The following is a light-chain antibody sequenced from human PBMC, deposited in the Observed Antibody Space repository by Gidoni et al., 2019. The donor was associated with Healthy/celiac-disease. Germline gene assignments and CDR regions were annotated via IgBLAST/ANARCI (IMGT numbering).Light chain of an antibody. CDR1: QSVSSN. Sequence: EIVMTQSPATLSVSPGERATLSCRASQSVSSNLAWYQQKPGQAPRLLIYGASTRATGIPAWFSGSGSGTEFTLTISSLQSEDSAVYYCQQYNNWPPGTFGQGTKVEIK. V-gene: IGKV3-15*01. CDR2: GAS. CDR3: QQYNNWPPGT. J-gene: IGKJ1*01.